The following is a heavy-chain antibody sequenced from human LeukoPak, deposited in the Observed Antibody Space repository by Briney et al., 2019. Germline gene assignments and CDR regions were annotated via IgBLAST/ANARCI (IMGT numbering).Heavy chain of an antibody. CDR2: ISSSSSYI. V-gene: IGHV3-21*01. J-gene: IGHJ5*02. CDR3: ARGRRRDYYGSGSPGWFDP. CDR1: GFTFSSYS. Sequence: PGGSLRLSCAASGFTFSSYSMNWVRQAPGKGLEWGSSISSSSSYIYYADSVKGRFTISRDNAKNSLYLQMNSLRAEDTAVYYCARGRRRDYYGSGSPGWFDPWGQGTLVTVSS. D-gene: IGHD3-10*01.